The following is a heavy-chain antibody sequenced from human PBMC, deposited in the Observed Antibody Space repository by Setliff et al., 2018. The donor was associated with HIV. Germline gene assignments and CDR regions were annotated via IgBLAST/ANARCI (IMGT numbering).Heavy chain of an antibody. Sequence: ASVKVSCKASGYTFTNYDINWVRQATGQGLEWMGWMNPNSGNTGYAQKFQGRVTITRNTAISTAYMELRRLKSEDTAVYYCATSTLGWSDDAFDIWGQGTMVTVSS. J-gene: IGHJ3*02. CDR3: ATSTLGWSDDAFDI. D-gene: IGHD2-21*01. V-gene: IGHV1-8*03. CDR2: MNPNSGNT. CDR1: GYTFTNYD.